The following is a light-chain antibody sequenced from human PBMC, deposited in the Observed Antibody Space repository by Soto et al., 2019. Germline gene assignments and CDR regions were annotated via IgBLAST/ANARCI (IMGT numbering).Light chain of an antibody. V-gene: IGLV2-14*01. J-gene: IGLJ1*01. CDR1: SSDIGGSYY. Sequence: QSALTQPASVSGSTGQSITLSCTGTSSDIGGSYYVSWYQHHPTKAPKLVIYESSNRPSGVSNRFSGSKSGYTAFLTISGLQPEDEADYYCSSFSATAILVFGTGTKVTVL. CDR2: ESS. CDR3: SSFSATAILV.